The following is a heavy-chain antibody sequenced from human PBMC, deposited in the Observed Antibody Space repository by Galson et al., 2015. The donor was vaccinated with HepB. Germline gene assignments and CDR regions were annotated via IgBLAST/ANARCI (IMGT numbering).Heavy chain of an antibody. Sequence: SGYSFIGYGISWVRQAPEQGLEWMGWISGYNDNIIYAKKFQGRVTMTTDTSTSTAYMELRSLRSDDTAIYYCVRDLYPTGAYSAFDNWGQGTLVTVSS. V-gene: IGHV1-18*01. J-gene: IGHJ3*02. CDR1: GYSFIGYG. CDR3: VRDLYPTGAYSAFDN. CDR2: ISGYNDNI. D-gene: IGHD1-26*01.